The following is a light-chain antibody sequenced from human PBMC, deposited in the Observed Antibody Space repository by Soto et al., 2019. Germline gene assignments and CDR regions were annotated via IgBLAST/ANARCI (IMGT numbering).Light chain of an antibody. V-gene: IGKV3-11*01. CDR3: QQRNLWPPVT. CDR2: GAF. J-gene: IGKJ5*01. CDR1: PSVTNF. Sequence: EIVLTQSPATLSLSPGERATLSCRASPSVTNFLAWYQQKPGQAPSLLIYGAFNRATAIPARFSGSGAGTDFTLTISSRVPEDSAIYYCQQRNLWPPVTFGQGPRLEIK.